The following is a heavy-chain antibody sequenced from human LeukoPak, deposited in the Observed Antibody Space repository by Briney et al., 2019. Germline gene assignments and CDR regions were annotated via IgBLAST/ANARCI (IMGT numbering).Heavy chain of an antibody. V-gene: IGHV4-39*07. CDR1: GGSISSSTYY. CDR3: ARGRVEMATPSEVDY. D-gene: IGHD5-24*01. Sequence: SETLCLTCTVSGGSISSSTYYWGWIRQPPGKGLEWIGSIYYSGSTYYNPSLKSRVTISVDTSKNQFSLKLSSVTAADTAVYYCARGRVEMATPSEVDYWGQGTLVTVSS. J-gene: IGHJ4*02. CDR2: IYYSGST.